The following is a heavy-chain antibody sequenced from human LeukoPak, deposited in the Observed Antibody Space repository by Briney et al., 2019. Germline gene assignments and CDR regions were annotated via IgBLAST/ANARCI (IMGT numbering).Heavy chain of an antibody. CDR2: ISRSGSHT. Sequence: GGSLRLSCAVSGFTFRSYDMGWVRQAPGKGLEWISSISRSGSHTYYADSVKGRFTISRDNSRNTLHLQMNSLRVDDTAVYYCARRVVVPAAPYYFDYWGQGTLVTVSS. D-gene: IGHD2-2*01. CDR3: ARRVVVPAAPYYFDY. J-gene: IGHJ4*02. V-gene: IGHV3-23*01. CDR1: GFTFRSYD.